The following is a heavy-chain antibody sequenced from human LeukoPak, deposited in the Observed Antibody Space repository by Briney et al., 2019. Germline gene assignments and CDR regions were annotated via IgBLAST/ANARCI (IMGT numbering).Heavy chain of an antibody. CDR2: INHSGST. CDR3: AREDIVVVTATPGSLFDY. D-gene: IGHD2-21*02. Sequence: SETLSLTCAVYGGSFSAYYWSWIRQPPGKGLEWIGEINHSGSTNYNPSLKSRVTISVDTSKNQFSLKLSSVTAADTAVNYCAREDIVVVTATPGSLFDYWGQGTLVTVSS. V-gene: IGHV4-34*01. J-gene: IGHJ4*02. CDR1: GGSFSAYY.